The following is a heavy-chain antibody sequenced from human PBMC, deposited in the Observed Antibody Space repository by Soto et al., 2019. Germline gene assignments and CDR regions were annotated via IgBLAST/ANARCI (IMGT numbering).Heavy chain of an antibody. CDR1: GYTLNEVA. J-gene: IGHJ5*02. Sequence: QVQLVQSGAEVKKPGASVKVSCKVSGYTLNEVAMHWGRQAPGKGLEWLGGFDPDEAETIYAQYFKGRVTMTEDTSTDTVYVELSSLRTADTALYFCTTYHGDYSFDHWGQGTLVTVSS. CDR2: FDPDEAET. D-gene: IGHD4-17*01. CDR3: TTYHGDYSFDH. V-gene: IGHV1-24*01.